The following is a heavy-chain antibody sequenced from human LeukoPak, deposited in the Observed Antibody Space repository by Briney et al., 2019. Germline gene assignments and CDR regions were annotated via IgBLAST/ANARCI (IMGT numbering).Heavy chain of an antibody. CDR2: INHSGST. Sequence: SETLSLTCAVYGESFSGYYWSWIRQPPGKGLEWIGEINHSGSTNYNPSLKSRVTISVDTSKNQFSLKLSSVTAADTAVYYCARGGGRRWLQLRFDYWGQGTLVTVSS. CDR3: ARGGGRRWLQLRFDY. CDR1: GESFSGYY. D-gene: IGHD5-24*01. V-gene: IGHV4-34*01. J-gene: IGHJ4*02.